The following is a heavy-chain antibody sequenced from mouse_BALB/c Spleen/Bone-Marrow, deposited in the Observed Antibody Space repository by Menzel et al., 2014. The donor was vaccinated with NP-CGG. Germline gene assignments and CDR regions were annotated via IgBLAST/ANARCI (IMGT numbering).Heavy chain of an antibody. V-gene: IGHV1-9*01. CDR2: IFPGSGST. J-gene: IGHJ1*01. Sequence: QVQLQQSGAELMKPGASVKISCKAAGYTFSSYWIEWVKQGPGHGLEWIGEIFPGSGSTNYNEKFKGKATFTADTSSNTAYMQLSSLTSEDSAVYYCAREDGLWYFDVWGAGTTVTVSS. D-gene: IGHD1-1*01. CDR3: AREDGLWYFDV. CDR1: GYTFSSYW.